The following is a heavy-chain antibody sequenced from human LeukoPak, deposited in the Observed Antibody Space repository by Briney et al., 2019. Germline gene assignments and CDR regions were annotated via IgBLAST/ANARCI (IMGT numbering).Heavy chain of an antibody. D-gene: IGHD2-21*02. V-gene: IGHV1-69*04. CDR3: ARDWGEVVTAIPGGWFDP. J-gene: IGHJ5*02. CDR2: IIPIFGIA. Sequence: SVKVSCKASGGTFSSYAISWVRQAPGQGLEWMGRIIPIFGIANYAQKFRGRVTITADKSTSTAYMELSSLRSEDTAVYYCARDWGEVVTAIPGGWFDPWGQGTLVTVSS. CDR1: GGTFSSYA.